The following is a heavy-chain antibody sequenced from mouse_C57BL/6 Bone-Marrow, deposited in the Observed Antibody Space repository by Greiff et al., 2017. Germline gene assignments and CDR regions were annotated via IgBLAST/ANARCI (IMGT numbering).Heavy chain of an antibody. CDR1: GFTFSSYT. CDR3: ARPDDYDVAY. CDR2: ISGGGGNT. Sequence: EVKLVESGGGLVKPGGSLKLSCAASGFTFSSYTMSWVRQTPEKRLEWVATISGGGGNTYYPDSVKGRFTISRDNAKNTLYLQMSSLRSEDTALYYCARPDDYDVAYWGQGTLVTVSA. D-gene: IGHD2-4*01. V-gene: IGHV5-9*01. J-gene: IGHJ3*01.